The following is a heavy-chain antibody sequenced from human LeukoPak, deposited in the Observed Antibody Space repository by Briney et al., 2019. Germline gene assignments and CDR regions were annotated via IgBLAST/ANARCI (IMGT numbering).Heavy chain of an antibody. J-gene: IGHJ3*02. Sequence: NPGGSLRLSCAASGFTFSGYGMFWVRQAPGKGVAWVSSISFGGTYIYYADSVKGRFTISRNNAKNSLYLQMNSLRADDTAVYYCTKSRSSWSDDTFDIWGQGTMVTVSS. D-gene: IGHD6-13*01. CDR3: TKSRSSWSDDTFDI. CDR2: ISFGGTYI. V-gene: IGHV3-21*01. CDR1: GFTFSGYG.